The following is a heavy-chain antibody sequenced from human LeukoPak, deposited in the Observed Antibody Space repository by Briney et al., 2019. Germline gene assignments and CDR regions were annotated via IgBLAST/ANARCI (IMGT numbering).Heavy chain of an antibody. V-gene: IGHV1-8*01. Sequence: ASVKVSCKASGYTFASYDIHWVRQATGQGLEWMGWMNPNSGNTGYAQKFQGRVTMTRNTSISTAYMELSSLRSEDTPVYYCARGVSYYYDSSGYYWGQGTLVTVSS. CDR2: MNPNSGNT. CDR1: GYTFASYD. D-gene: IGHD3-22*01. CDR3: ARGVSYYYDSSGYY. J-gene: IGHJ4*02.